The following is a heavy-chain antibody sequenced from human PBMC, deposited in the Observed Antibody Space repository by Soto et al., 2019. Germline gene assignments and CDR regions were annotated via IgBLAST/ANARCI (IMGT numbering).Heavy chain of an antibody. CDR1: GFNFDNYW. CDR3: ARDTTGILDY. CDR2: IKQDGSDK. D-gene: IGHD1-1*01. Sequence: GGSLRLSCATSGFNFDNYWMAWVRQAPGKGLEWVANIKQDGSDKNYVDSVKGRFTISRDNAKNSLYLQMNSLRAEDSAVYSCARDTTGILDYWGQGTLVTVSS. V-gene: IGHV3-7*01. J-gene: IGHJ4*02.